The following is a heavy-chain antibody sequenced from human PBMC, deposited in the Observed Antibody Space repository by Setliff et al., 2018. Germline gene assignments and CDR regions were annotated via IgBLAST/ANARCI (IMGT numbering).Heavy chain of an antibody. V-gene: IGHV4-59*01. CDR3: VREGYSEYFQY. Sequence: SETLSLTCTVSDGSLSTYYWSWIRQPPGKGLGFIGYVYYSGTANYSPPLRSRLTIPVDTSKNQFSLKLRSVTAADTAVYYCVREGYSEYFQYWGRGTLVTVSS. CDR1: DGSLSTYY. D-gene: IGHD1-1*01. J-gene: IGHJ1*01. CDR2: VYYSGTA.